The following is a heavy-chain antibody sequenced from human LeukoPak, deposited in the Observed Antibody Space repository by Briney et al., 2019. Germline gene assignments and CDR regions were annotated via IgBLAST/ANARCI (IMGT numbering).Heavy chain of an antibody. Sequence: SETLSLTCAVSGGSISSSIWWSWVRQPPGKGLEWIGEIYHSGSTNYNPSLKSRVTISVDKSKNQFSLKLSSVTAADTAVYYCARGAYSYGYFDWFDPWGQGTLVTVSS. V-gene: IGHV4-4*02. CDR3: ARGAYSYGYFDWFDP. J-gene: IGHJ5*02. D-gene: IGHD5-18*01. CDR2: IYHSGST. CDR1: GGSISSSIW.